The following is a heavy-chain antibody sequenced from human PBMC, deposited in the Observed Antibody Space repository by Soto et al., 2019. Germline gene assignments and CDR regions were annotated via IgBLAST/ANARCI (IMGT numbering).Heavy chain of an antibody. CDR1: GFTFSSYA. CDR2: ISGSGGST. J-gene: IGHJ4*02. D-gene: IGHD6-19*01. V-gene: IGHV3-23*01. Sequence: EVQLLESGGGLVQPGGSLRLSCAASGFTFSSYAVSWVRQAPGKGLGWASAISGSGGSTYYADSVKGRFTISRDNYKKTLYLQMNSLRAEDMAVYYCAKESGSGWYSCLDYWGQGTLVTVSS. CDR3: AKESGSGWYSCLDY.